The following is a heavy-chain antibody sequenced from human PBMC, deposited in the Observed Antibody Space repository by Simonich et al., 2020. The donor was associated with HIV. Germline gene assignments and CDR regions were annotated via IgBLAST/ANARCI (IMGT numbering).Heavy chain of an antibody. CDR3: ASGGSISSVWADDY. CDR2: ISYDGSNK. J-gene: IGHJ4*02. D-gene: IGHD3-16*01. Sequence: QVQLVESGGGVVQPGRSLRLSCAASGFTYSSYAMHRLRQAPGKGLEWVAVISYDGSNKYYADSVKGRFTISRDNSKNTLYLQMNSLRAEDTAVYYCASGGSISSVWADDYWGQGTLVTVSS. V-gene: IGHV3-30*07. CDR1: GFTYSSYA.